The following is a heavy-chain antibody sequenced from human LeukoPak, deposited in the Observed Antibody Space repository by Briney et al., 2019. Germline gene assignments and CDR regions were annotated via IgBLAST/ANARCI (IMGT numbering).Heavy chain of an antibody. Sequence: GAPVKVSCKASGYTFTSYDVNWVRQATGQGLEWMGWMNPNSGNTGYAQKFQGRVIMTMNTSITTAYMDLSSLKSEDTAVYYCARALSWTTESYYYMDVWGKGTTVTVSS. V-gene: IGHV1-8*01. CDR2: MNPNSGNT. D-gene: IGHD3/OR15-3a*01. CDR3: ARALSWTTESYYYMDV. CDR1: GYTFTSYD. J-gene: IGHJ6*03.